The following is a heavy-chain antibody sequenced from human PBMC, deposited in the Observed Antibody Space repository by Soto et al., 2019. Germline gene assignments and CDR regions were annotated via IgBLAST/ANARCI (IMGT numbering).Heavy chain of an antibody. V-gene: IGHV3-21*04. CDR3: ANGRATYGLLTHDY. CDR1: GFTFSSYS. Sequence: GGSLRLSCAVSGFTFSSYSMNWVRQAPGKGLEWVSSISSSSSYIYYADSVKGRFTISRDNAKNSLYLQMNSLTAEDTAVYYCANGRATYGLLTHDYWGQGTLVTVSS. D-gene: IGHD3-10*01. CDR2: ISSSSSYI. J-gene: IGHJ4*02.